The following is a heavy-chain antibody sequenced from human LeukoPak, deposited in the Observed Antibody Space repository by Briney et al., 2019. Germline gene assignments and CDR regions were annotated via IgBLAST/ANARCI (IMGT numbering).Heavy chain of an antibody. CDR1: GYTFTSYG. D-gene: IGHD6-19*01. Sequence: ASVKVSCKASGYTFTSYGISWVRQAPGQGLEWMGWISAYNGNTRYAQKFQGRVAMTTDTSTTTAYMELRGLRFNDTAVYYCARAGSGSGWYFDYWGQGTLVTVSS. CDR2: ISAYNGNT. CDR3: ARAGSGSGWYFDY. J-gene: IGHJ4*02. V-gene: IGHV1-18*01.